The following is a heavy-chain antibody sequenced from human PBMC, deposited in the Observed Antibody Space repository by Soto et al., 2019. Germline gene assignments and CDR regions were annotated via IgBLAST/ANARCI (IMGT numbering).Heavy chain of an antibody. CDR1: GDTVNNGDYF. CDR2: IYFTGST. V-gene: IGHV4-30-4*02. J-gene: IGHJ5*02. CDR3: ARGAVVVVMAGFKRVLDP. Sequence: KTSETLSLTCTVSGDTVNNGDYFWSWVRQSPGKGLEWLGYIYFTGSTYYSPSLKSRLRISMDKSKNHFSLEMTSVTVADTAVYFCARGAVVVVMAGFKRVLDPWGPGLLVTVSS. D-gene: IGHD2-21*01.